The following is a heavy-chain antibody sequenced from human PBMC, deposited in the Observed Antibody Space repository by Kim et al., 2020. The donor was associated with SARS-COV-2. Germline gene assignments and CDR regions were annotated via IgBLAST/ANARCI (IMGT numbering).Heavy chain of an antibody. Sequence: PSLRSGVTISVDTSKSQFSLKLSSVTAADTAVYYCARGAYSTSSRNLFDYWGQGTLVTVSS. V-gene: IGHV4-39*07. D-gene: IGHD6-6*01. CDR3: ARGAYSTSSRNLFDY. J-gene: IGHJ4*02.